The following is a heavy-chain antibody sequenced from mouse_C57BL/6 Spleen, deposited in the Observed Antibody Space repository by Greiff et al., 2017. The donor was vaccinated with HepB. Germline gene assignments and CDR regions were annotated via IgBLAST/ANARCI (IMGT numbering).Heavy chain of an antibody. CDR2: INPSTGGT. CDR1: GYSFTGYY. V-gene: IGHV1-42*01. CDR3: ARALYDGYQGF. D-gene: IGHD2-3*01. J-gene: IGHJ3*01. Sequence: VQLKQSGPELVKPGASVKISCKASGYSFTGYYMNWVKQSPEKSLEWIGEINPSTGGTTYNQKFKAKATLTVDKSSSTAYMQLKSLTSEDSAVYYCARALYDGYQGFWGQGTLVTVSA.